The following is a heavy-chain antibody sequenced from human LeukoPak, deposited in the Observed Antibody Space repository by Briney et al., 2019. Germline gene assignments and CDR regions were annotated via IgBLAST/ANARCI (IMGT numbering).Heavy chain of an antibody. CDR2: IRYDGSNK. Sequence: GGSLRLSCAASGCTFSIYGMHWVRQAPGKGLEWVAFIRYDGSNKYYADSVKGRFTISRNNSKNTLYLQMNSLRAEDTAVYYCAKDAGYSYGTDYWGQGTLVTVSS. CDR3: AKDAGYSYGTDY. J-gene: IGHJ4*02. D-gene: IGHD5-18*01. V-gene: IGHV3-30*02. CDR1: GCTFSIYG.